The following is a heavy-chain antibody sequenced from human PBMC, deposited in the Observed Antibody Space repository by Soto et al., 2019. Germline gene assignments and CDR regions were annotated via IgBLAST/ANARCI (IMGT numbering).Heavy chain of an antibody. D-gene: IGHD6-6*01. V-gene: IGHV3-21*01. CDR3: ARQYPSSSRHFDH. Sequence: EVELVESGGGLVKPGESLKLSCAASGFTFRTYNMIWVRQAPGKGLEWLASVSSGSSNIYYAASVKGRFTISRDNAQNSLFLQINSLRAEDTAVYYCARQYPSSSRHFDHWGQGTLVTVS. J-gene: IGHJ4*02. CDR1: GFTFRTYN. CDR2: VSSGSSNI.